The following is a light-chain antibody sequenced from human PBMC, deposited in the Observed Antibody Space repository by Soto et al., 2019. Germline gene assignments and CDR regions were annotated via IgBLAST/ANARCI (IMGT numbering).Light chain of an antibody. CDR2: EDS. Sequence: QSALTQPASVSGSPGQSITISCTGTHSDVGSYNLVSWYQQHPGKAPKLIIYEDSKRPSGVCNRFSGSKSGYTASLTISGLEAEDEADYYCCSYAGSFSVIFGGGTKLTVL. CDR3: CSYAGSFSVI. V-gene: IGLV2-23*01. CDR1: HSDVGSYNL. J-gene: IGLJ2*01.